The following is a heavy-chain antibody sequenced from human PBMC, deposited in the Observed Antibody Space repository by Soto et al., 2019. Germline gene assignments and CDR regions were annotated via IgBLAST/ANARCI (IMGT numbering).Heavy chain of an antibody. CDR2: IKPSGGTT. V-gene: IGHV1-46*04. Sequence: ASVKFSCKASGYSFTGYYIHWVRQAPGQGLEWMGIIKPSGGTTSYAQKLQGRVTMTRDTSTSTVYMELSSLRSEDTAVYYCARVYGDYFDHWGQGTLVTVSS. D-gene: IGHD4-17*01. CDR3: ARVYGDYFDH. J-gene: IGHJ4*02. CDR1: GYSFTGYY.